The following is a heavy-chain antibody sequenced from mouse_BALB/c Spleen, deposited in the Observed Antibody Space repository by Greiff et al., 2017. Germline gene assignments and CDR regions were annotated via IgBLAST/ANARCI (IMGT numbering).Heavy chain of an antibody. CDR3: ARRGLGRGYYAMDY. D-gene: IGHD4-1*01. CDR2: INPYNGGT. J-gene: IGHJ4*01. Sequence: EVQLVESGPELVKPGASMKISCKASGYSFTGYTMNWVKQSHGKNLEWIGLINPYNGGTSYNQKFKGKATLTVDKSSSTAYMALLSLTSEDSAVYYCARRGLGRGYYAMDYWGQGTSVTVSS. V-gene: IGHV1-18*01. CDR1: GYSFTGYT.